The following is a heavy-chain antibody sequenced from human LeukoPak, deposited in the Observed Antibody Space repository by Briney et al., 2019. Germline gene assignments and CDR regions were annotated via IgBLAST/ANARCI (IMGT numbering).Heavy chain of an antibody. Sequence: GRSLRLSCAASGFTFSSYTMHWVRQAPGKGLEWVAVISYDGSNKYYADSVKGRFTISRDNSKNTLYLQMNSLRAEDAAVYYCARDRCYTSMYSSGCSGVGYDWFDPWGQGTLVTVSS. J-gene: IGHJ5*02. CDR3: ARDRCYTSMYSSGCSGVGYDWFDP. CDR2: ISYDGSNK. D-gene: IGHD6-19*01. V-gene: IGHV3-30-3*01. CDR1: GFTFSSYT.